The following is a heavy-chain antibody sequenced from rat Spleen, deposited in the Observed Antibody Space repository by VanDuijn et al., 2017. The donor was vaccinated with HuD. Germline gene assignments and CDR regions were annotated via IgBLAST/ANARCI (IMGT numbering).Heavy chain of an antibody. CDR3: AKDKDGGYVMDA. CDR1: GFTFSNYW. J-gene: IGHJ4*01. Sequence: EVQLVESGGGLAQPGRSLKLSCVASGFTFSNYWMYWIRQAPGKGLEWVSSINTDGGSTSYLDSVKGRFTISRDNAENTVYLQMNSLRSEDTATYYCAKDKDGGYVMDAWGQGASVTVSS. V-gene: IGHV5-58*01. CDR2: INTDGGST. D-gene: IGHD1-11*01.